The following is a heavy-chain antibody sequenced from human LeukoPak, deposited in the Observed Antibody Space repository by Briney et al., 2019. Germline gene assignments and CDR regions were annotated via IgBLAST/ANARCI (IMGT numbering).Heavy chain of an antibody. J-gene: IGHJ6*02. CDR3: ARDRRDSSGYYYYAMDV. CDR2: INPNSGGT. CDR1: EYTFADYY. V-gene: IGHV1-2*02. Sequence: ASVKVSCKAFEYTFADYYVHWARQAPGQGLEWMGWINPNSGGTNYAQKFQGRVAMTRDTSISTAYMELSRLRSDDTAVYYCARDRRDSSGYYYYAMDVWGQGTTVTVSS. D-gene: IGHD6-19*01.